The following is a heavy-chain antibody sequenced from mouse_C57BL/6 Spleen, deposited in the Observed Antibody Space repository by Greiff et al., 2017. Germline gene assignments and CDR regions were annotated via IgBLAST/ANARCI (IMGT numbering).Heavy chain of an antibody. D-gene: IGHD1-1*01. Sequence: QVQLQQPGAELVRPGSSVKLSCKASGYTFTSYWMHWVKQRPIQGLEWIGNIDPSDSETHYNQKFKDKATLTVDKSSSTAYMQLSSLTSEDSAVYYCARAYYYGCSYWFAYWGQGTLVTVSA. CDR3: ARAYYYGCSYWFAY. CDR2: IDPSDSET. V-gene: IGHV1-52*01. J-gene: IGHJ3*01. CDR1: GYTFTSYW.